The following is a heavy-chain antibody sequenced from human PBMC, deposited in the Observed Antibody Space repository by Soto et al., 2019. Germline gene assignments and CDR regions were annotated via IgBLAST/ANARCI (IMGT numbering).Heavy chain of an antibody. J-gene: IGHJ4*02. D-gene: IGHD6-13*01. CDR2: INAGNGNT. CDR3: ARATSLYIFDY. CDR1: GYTFSSYA. Sequence: QVQLVQSGAEVKKPGASVKVSCKASGYTFSSYALHWVRQAPGKRLEWMGWINAGNGNTKYSQKFQGRVTITRDTSASTAYMELSRLRSADTAVYYWARATSLYIFDYWGQGTLVTVSS. V-gene: IGHV1-3*01.